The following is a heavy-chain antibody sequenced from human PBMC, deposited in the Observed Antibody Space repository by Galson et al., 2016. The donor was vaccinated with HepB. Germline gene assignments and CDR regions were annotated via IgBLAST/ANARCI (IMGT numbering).Heavy chain of an antibody. Sequence: SETLSLTCTVSGGSISSGEAYWSWIRQPPGKGLEWIGEINHRGSPNYNPSLQSRAIISEDTSKNQFSLRLDSVTAADTAVYYCARGREPAGRGFLTFEPWGQGTLVTVSS. J-gene: IGHJ5*02. V-gene: IGHV4-34*01. CDR2: INHRGSP. D-gene: IGHD6-13*01. CDR1: GGSISSGEAY. CDR3: ARGREPAGRGFLTFEP.